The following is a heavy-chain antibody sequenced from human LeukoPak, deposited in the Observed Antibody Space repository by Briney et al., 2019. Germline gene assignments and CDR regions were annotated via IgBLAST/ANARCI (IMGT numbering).Heavy chain of an antibody. CDR3: ARDGVSTVDFDY. CDR2: IDFDGADT. V-gene: IGHV3-74*01. CDR1: GFSFSTYW. D-gene: IGHD1-14*01. Sequence: GGSLRLSCAASGFSFSTYWMHWVRQAPGKGLVWVSRIDFDGADTVYADSVKGRFTISRDNAKNTLYLQLNSLRAEDTAVYYCARDGVSTVDFDYWSQGTLVTVSS. J-gene: IGHJ4*02.